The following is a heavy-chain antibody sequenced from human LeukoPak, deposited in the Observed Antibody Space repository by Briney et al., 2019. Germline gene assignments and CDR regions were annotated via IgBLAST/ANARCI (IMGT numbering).Heavy chain of an antibody. V-gene: IGHV4-4*07. CDR2: IYTSGRT. J-gene: IGHJ2*01. D-gene: IGHD4-17*01. Sequence: SETLSLTCTVSGGCISSCYWSWIRQPAGKGLEWIGRIYTSGRTNYNPSLKSRVTMSVDTSKNQFSLKLSSVTAADTAVYYCARDRTTVYWYFDLWGRGALVTVSS. CDR3: ARDRTTVYWYFDL. CDR1: GGCISSCY.